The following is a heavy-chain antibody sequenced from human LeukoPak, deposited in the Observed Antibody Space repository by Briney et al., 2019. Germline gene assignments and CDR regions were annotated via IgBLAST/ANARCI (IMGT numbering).Heavy chain of an antibody. D-gene: IGHD5-12*01. V-gene: IGHV4-59*08. Sequence: SETLSLTCAVSGGSISSYYWSWIRQPPGKGLEWIGYILYSGTTNSNPSLKSRVTISVDTSKNQISLKLSSVTAADTAVYYCARMGGYSGYATHWGQGTLVTVSS. CDR2: ILYSGTT. J-gene: IGHJ4*02. CDR3: ARMGGYSGYATH. CDR1: GGSISSYY.